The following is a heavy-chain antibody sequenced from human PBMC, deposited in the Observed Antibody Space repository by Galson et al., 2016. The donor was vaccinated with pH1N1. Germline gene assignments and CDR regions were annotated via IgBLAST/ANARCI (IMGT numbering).Heavy chain of an antibody. Sequence: SVKVSCKASGYTFTSYGITWVRQAPGEGLEWMGWISAYNGNTNYAQKLQGRVTMTTDTSTSTAYMELRSLSSDDTAVYYCATSVTYCSGTNCRLGFDYWGQGTLVTVSS. J-gene: IGHJ4*02. CDR1: GYTFTSYG. D-gene: IGHD2-2*01. V-gene: IGHV1-18*01. CDR2: ISAYNGNT. CDR3: ATSVTYCSGTNCRLGFDY.